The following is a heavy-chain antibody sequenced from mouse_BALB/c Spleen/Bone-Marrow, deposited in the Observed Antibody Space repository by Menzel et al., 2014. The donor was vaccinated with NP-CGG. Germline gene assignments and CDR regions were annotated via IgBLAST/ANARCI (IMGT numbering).Heavy chain of an antibody. CDR3: ARTGNYYGSSFDY. J-gene: IGHJ2*01. CDR1: GYTFTSYV. D-gene: IGHD1-1*01. CDR2: INPFNDGT. Sequence: LQESGPELVKPGTSVKMSCKAPGYTFTSYVIHWVKQKPGQGLEWIGYINPFNDGTKYNEKFKDKATLTSDNSSNTAYMELSSLTSEDSAVYYCARTGNYYGSSFDYWGQGTTLTVSS. V-gene: IGHV1-14*01.